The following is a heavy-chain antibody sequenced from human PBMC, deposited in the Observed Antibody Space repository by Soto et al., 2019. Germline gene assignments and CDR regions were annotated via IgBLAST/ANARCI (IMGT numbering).Heavy chain of an antibody. D-gene: IGHD3-9*01. CDR3: ARVNSATGSTHFDH. J-gene: IGHJ4*02. CDR2: ISATRFYI. V-gene: IGHV3-21*01. Sequence: DVQLVESGGGLVKPGGSLRLTCEGSTFTFSNYSLNWVRQAPGKGLEWVSSISATRFYIFYADSVKGRFTISRDNAKNSVSLQMNSRRVEDTALYYCARVNSATGSTHFDHWGQGTRVTVSS. CDR1: TFTFSNYS.